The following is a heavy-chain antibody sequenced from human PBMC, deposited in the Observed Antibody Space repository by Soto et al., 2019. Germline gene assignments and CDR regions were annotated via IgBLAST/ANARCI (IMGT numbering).Heavy chain of an antibody. D-gene: IGHD3-22*01. J-gene: IGHJ4*02. CDR3: ARGGSCYTWFNEF. CDR2: IIPVFQTS. V-gene: IGHV1-69*01. Sequence: QEQLVQSGAEVKKPGSSVKVSCKASGGLFSSYPISWVRQVPGQGVEWMGGIIPVFQTSYYTQRFQGRVTITADESTNTAYMELSILRSEDTAIYYCARGGSCYTWFNEFWGQGTLVTVSS. CDR1: GGLFSSYP.